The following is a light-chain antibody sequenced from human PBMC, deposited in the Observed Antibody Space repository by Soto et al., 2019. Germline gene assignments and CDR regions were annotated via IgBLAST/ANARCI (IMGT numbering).Light chain of an antibody. CDR3: QQRSSWPLT. CDR1: QSVSSSY. CDR2: GAS. Sequence: EIVLTQSPGTLSLSPGERATLSCRASQSVSSSYLAWYQQKPGQAPRLLIYGASTRATGVPARFSGSGSGIDFTLTISSLEPGDFALYYCQQRSSWPLTFGGGTKVDIK. J-gene: IGKJ4*01. V-gene: IGKV3D-20*02.